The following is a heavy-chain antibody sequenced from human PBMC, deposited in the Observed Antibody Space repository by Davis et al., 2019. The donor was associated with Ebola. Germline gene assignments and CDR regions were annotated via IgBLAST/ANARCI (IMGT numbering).Heavy chain of an antibody. J-gene: IGHJ6*02. V-gene: IGHV3-9*01. CDR1: GSTFSHHA. Sequence: PGGSLRLSCAAFGSTFSHHAMHWVRQVPGKGLEWVAGISWNSVAIGYADSVKGRFTISRDNAKNFLYLQINSLRVEDTDLYYCGKDVQAGGLDVWGQGTTVTVSS. D-gene: IGHD3-10*01. CDR2: ISWNSVAI. CDR3: GKDVQAGGLDV.